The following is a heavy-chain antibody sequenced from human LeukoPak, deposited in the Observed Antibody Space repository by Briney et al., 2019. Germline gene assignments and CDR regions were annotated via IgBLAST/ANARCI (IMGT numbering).Heavy chain of an antibody. V-gene: IGHV3-74*01. Sequence: PGGSLRLSCAASGFSFNSYWMHWVRQVPGKGLVWVSRIGSDGSTTSYADSVKGRFTISRDNAKNTLYLQMNSLRDEDTAIYYCARAQAVAGTGGFDPWGQGTLVTVSS. D-gene: IGHD6-19*01. CDR2: IGSDGSTT. CDR3: ARAQAVAGTGGFDP. CDR1: GFSFNSYW. J-gene: IGHJ5*02.